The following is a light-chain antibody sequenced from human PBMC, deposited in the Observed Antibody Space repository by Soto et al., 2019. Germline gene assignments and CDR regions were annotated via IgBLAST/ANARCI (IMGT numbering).Light chain of an antibody. CDR2: GSS. CDR1: QSVSNKY. CDR3: QQYGSSPPYT. V-gene: IGKV3-20*01. Sequence: EVVLTQSPGILSLSPGDRATLSCRASQSVSNKYLAWYQQKPGQAPRLLIFGSSDRATGIPDRFSGSGSGTDFTLTISRLEPEDFAVYYCQQYGSSPPYTFGQGTKLEIK. J-gene: IGKJ2*01.